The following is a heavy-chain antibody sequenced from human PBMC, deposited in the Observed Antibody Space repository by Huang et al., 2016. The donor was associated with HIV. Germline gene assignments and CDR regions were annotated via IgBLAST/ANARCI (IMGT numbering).Heavy chain of an antibody. Sequence: QVQLVESGGGVVQPGRSLRLSCAASGFTFSNYAMHWVRQAPGKGVEWVAVISYDGSNKYYTDSVKVRFTISRDNSKNALYLQMNSLRAEDTAVYYCARRAVAGIYYYYYMDVWGKGTTVTVSS. V-gene: IGHV3-30-3*01. CDR3: ARRAVAGIYYYYYMDV. CDR1: GFTFSNYA. D-gene: IGHD6-19*01. J-gene: IGHJ6*03. CDR2: ISYDGSNK.